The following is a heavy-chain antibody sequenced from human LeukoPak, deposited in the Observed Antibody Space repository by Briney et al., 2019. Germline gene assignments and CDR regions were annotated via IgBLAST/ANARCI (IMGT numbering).Heavy chain of an antibody. CDR3: GTPVRYMIGYYSYYFDY. CDR2: IYPGDSDT. J-gene: IGHJ4*02. Sequence: GGSLKISCQGSGISFTTYWIGWVRQMPGRGLEWMGIIYPGDSDTRYSPSFQGQVTISADKSISTAYLQWSSLKASDTAVEYCGTPVRYMIGYYSYYFDYWGQGTLVTVSS. V-gene: IGHV5-51*01. CDR1: GISFTTYW. D-gene: IGHD3-9*01.